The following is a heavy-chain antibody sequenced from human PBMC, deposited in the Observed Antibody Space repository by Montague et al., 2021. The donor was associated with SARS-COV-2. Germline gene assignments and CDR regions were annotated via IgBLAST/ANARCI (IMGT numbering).Heavy chain of an antibody. CDR3: ARAPTIFGVVITNSDY. V-gene: IGHV4-31*03. Sequence: TLSLTCTVSGGSISSGGYYWSWIRQHPGKGLEWIGYIYYSGSTYYNPSLKSRVTISVDTSKNQFSLKLSSVTAADTAVYYCARAPTIFGVVITNSDYWGQGTLVTVSS. CDR2: IYYSGST. CDR1: GGSISSGGYY. J-gene: IGHJ4*02. D-gene: IGHD3-3*01.